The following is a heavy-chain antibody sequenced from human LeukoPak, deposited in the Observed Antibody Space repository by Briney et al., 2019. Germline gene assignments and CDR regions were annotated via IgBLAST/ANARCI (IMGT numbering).Heavy chain of an antibody. CDR2: IIHSGST. J-gene: IGHJ5*02. CDR1: GDSFSGYY. V-gene: IGHV4-34*01. D-gene: IGHD3-9*01. Sequence: SETLSLTCTVYGDSFSGYYWSWIRQPPGKGLEWIGEIIHSGSTNYNPSLKSRVTISVDTSKNQFSLKLSSVTAADTAVYYCARGSGRYDILTGHTVNWFDPWGQGTLVTVSS. CDR3: ARGSGRYDILTGHTVNWFDP.